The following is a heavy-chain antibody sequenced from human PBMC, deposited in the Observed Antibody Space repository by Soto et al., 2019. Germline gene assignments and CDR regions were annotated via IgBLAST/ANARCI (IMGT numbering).Heavy chain of an antibody. CDR2: IYYSGRT. Sequence: QVQLQEPGPGLVKPSQTLSLTCTVSGGSISSGGYYWSWIRQHPGKGLEGIGYIYYSGRTYYNPSLKSRLTLSLYSSKTQFSLNLSSVTAADTALFYCAICCYDISTGYRDYFDYWGQGTLVTASS. CDR3: AICCYDISTGYRDYFDY. CDR1: GGSISSGGYY. J-gene: IGHJ4*02. D-gene: IGHD3-9*01. V-gene: IGHV4-31*03.